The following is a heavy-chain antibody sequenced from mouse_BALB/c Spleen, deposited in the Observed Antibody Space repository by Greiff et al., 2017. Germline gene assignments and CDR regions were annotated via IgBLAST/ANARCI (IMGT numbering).Heavy chain of an antibody. CDR1: GFTFSSYA. Sequence: DVMLVESGGGLVKPGGSLKLSCAASGFTFSSYAMSWVRQTPEKRLEWVASISSGGSTYYPESVKGRFTISRDNARNILYLQMSSLRSEDTAMYYCARGGKAWFAYWGQGTLVTVSA. J-gene: IGHJ3*01. V-gene: IGHV5-6-5*01. D-gene: IGHD2-1*01. CDR3: ARGGKAWFAY. CDR2: ISSGGST.